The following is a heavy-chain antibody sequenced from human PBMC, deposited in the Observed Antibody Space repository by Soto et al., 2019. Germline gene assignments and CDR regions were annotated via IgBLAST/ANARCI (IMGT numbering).Heavy chain of an antibody. CDR2: ISGSGGST. Sequence: EVQLLESGGGLVQPGGSLRLSCAASGFTFSSYAMSLVRQAPGKGLEWVSAISGSGGSTYYAYSVKGRFTISRDNSKNTLYLQMNSLRAEDTAVYYCAKDRGWTQYYYYYGMDVWGQGTTVTVSS. CDR3: AKDRGWTQYYYYYGMDV. J-gene: IGHJ6*02. V-gene: IGHV3-23*01. D-gene: IGHD3-10*01. CDR1: GFTFSSYA.